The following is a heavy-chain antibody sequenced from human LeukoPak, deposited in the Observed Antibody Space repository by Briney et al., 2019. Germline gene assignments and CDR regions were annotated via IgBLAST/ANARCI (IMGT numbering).Heavy chain of an antibody. CDR2: IYTSGST. CDR1: GGSISSYY. Sequence: SETLSLTCTVSGGSISSYYWSWIRQPAGKGLEWIGRIYTSGSTNYSPSLKSRVTMSVDTSKNQFSLKLSSVTAADTAVYYCARSEYCSSTSCYTFDYWGQGTLVTVSS. D-gene: IGHD2-2*02. J-gene: IGHJ4*02. CDR3: ARSEYCSSTSCYTFDY. V-gene: IGHV4-4*07.